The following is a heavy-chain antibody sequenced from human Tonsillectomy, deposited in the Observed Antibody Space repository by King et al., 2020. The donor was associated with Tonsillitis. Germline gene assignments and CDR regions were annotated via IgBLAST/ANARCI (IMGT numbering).Heavy chain of an antibody. J-gene: IGHJ5*02. CDR3: AGGGDILTGGSLFDP. D-gene: IGHD3-9*01. CDR2: IYTSGSI. CDR1: GDSITSGSYY. Sequence: QLQESGPGLVKPSQTLSLTCTVSGDSITSGSYYWSWIRQPAGKGLEWIGRIYTSGSIDYNPALEGRVSMSVDTSKNQFSLKLNSGTAADTAMYHCAGGGDILTGGSLFDPWGQGTLVTVSS. V-gene: IGHV4-61*02.